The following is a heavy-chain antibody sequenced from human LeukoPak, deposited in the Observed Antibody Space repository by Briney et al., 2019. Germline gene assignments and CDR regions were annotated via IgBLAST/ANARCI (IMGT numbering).Heavy chain of an antibody. Sequence: GRSLRLSCAASGFTFSSYAMHWVRQAPGKGLEWVAVISYDGSNKYYADSVKGRFTISRDNSKNTLYLQMNSLRAEDTAVYYCARMVGATAYYFDYWGQGTLVTVSS. CDR1: GFTFSSYA. J-gene: IGHJ4*02. CDR2: ISYDGSNK. V-gene: IGHV3-30-3*01. CDR3: ARMVGATAYYFDY. D-gene: IGHD1-26*01.